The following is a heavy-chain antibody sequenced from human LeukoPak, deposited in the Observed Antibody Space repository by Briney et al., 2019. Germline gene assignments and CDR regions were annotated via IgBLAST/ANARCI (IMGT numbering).Heavy chain of an antibody. J-gene: IGHJ4*02. D-gene: IGHD5-24*01. CDR2: INHSGST. Sequence: SETLSLTCAVYGGSFSDYYWSWIRQPPGKGLEWIGEINHSGSTNYNPSLKSRVTISVDTSKNQFSLKLSSVTAADTAVYYCARGEYGYNTFDYWGQGTLVTVSS. CDR3: ARGEYGYNTFDY. V-gene: IGHV4-34*01. CDR1: GGSFSDYY.